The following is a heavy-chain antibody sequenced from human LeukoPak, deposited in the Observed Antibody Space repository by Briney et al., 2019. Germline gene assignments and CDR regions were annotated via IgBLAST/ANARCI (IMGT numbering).Heavy chain of an antibody. V-gene: IGHV4-61*01. J-gene: IGHJ4*02. CDR2: IYYSGST. D-gene: IGHD1/OR15-1a*01. CDR3: AGVSVNRDC. CDR1: GGSISSSSYY. Sequence: SETLSLTCTVSGGSISSSSYYWSWIRQPPGKGLEWIGFIYYSGSTNYNPSLKSRVTISVDTSKNQFSLKLSSVTAADTAVYYWAGVSVNRDCWGQGTLVTVSS.